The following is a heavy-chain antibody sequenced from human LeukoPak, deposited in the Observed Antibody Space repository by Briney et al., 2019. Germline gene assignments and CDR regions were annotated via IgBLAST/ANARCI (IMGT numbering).Heavy chain of an antibody. Sequence: ASVKVSCKASGYTFTSYYMHWVRQPPGQGLEWMGIINPSGSSTSYAQKFQGRVTMTRDMSTSTVYMELSSLRSEDTAVYYCAREIPSRGDTYGNGGRVYWGQGTLVTVST. CDR3: AREIPSRGDTYGNGGRVY. CDR1: GYTFTSYY. V-gene: IGHV1-46*01. D-gene: IGHD5-18*01. J-gene: IGHJ4*02. CDR2: INPSGSST.